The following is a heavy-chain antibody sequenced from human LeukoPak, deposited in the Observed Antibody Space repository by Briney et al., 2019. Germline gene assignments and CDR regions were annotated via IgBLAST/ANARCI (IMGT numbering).Heavy chain of an antibody. Sequence: GGSLRLSCAASGFTFSSYDMHWVRQATGKGLEWVSAIGTAGDTYYPDSVKGRFTISRDNSKNTLYLQMNSLRPEDTAIYYCARAVPGTENFDNWGQGTLVPVSS. V-gene: IGHV3-13*01. J-gene: IGHJ4*02. D-gene: IGHD6-19*01. CDR1: GFTFSSYD. CDR3: ARAVPGTENFDN. CDR2: IGTAGDT.